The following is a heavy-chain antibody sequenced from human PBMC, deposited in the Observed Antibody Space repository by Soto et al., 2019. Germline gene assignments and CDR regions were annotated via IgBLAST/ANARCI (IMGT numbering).Heavy chain of an antibody. J-gene: IGHJ6*03. CDR3: ARGTYCTNGVCYNNYYYYMDV. Sequence: SEALSLTCAVSSGSISRSNWWSWGRQPAGKGLEWIGEIYHSGSTNYNPSLKSRVTISVDKSKNQFSLKLSSVTAADTAVYYCARGTYCTNGVCYNNYYYYMDVWGKGTTVTVS. D-gene: IGHD2-8*01. CDR2: IYHSGST. CDR1: SGSISRSNW. V-gene: IGHV4-4*02.